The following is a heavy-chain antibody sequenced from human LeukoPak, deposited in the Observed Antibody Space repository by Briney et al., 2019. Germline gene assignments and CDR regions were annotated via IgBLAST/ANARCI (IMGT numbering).Heavy chain of an antibody. CDR1: GFTFSSYA. CDR2: ISYDGSNK. CDR3: ARENVPGYFDY. D-gene: IGHD3-10*01. J-gene: IGHJ4*02. V-gene: IGHV3-30*04. Sequence: GGSLRLSCAASGFTFSSYAMHWVRQVPGKGLEWVAVISYDGSNKYYADSVKGRFTISRDNSKNTLYLQMNSLRAEDTAVYYCARENVPGYFDYWGQGTLVTVSS.